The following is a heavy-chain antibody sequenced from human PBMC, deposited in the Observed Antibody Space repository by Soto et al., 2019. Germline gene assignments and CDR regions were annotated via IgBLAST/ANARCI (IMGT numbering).Heavy chain of an antibody. J-gene: IGHJ4*02. CDR2: ITKGGETT. Sequence: QVQLVESGGGLVEPGGSLRLSCAASGFIFTDYSLTWIRQAPGKGLEWISYITKGGETTQHADSVKGRFTISRDNAKKVLFLQMNSLRAEDTAVYYCARDPQRRYGYNFDSWRRGTLVTVSS. CDR1: GFIFTDYS. CDR3: ARDPQRRYGYNFDS. V-gene: IGHV3-11*01. D-gene: IGHD5-12*01.